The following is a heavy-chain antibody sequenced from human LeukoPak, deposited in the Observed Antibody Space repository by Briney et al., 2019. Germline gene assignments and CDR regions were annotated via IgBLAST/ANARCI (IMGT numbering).Heavy chain of an antibody. CDR2: ISGSGDST. D-gene: IGHD2-15*01. Sequence: GGSLRLSCAASGFTFSSYAMSWVRQAPGKGLEWVSTISGSGDSTYYADSVKGRFTISRDSSKETLYLQTSSLRAEDTAVYYCAKTRGYCSGGTCYQDYWGQGTLVTVSS. CDR3: AKTRGYCSGGTCYQDY. J-gene: IGHJ4*02. V-gene: IGHV3-23*01. CDR1: GFTFSSYA.